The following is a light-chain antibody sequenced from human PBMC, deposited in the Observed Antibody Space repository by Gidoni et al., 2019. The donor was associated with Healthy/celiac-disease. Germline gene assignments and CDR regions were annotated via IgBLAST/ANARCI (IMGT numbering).Light chain of an antibody. V-gene: IGKV1-6*01. CDR1: QGIRKY. CDR3: LQDYNYPRT. CDR2: AAS. Sequence: AIQMTQSPSSLSASVGDRVTITCRASQGIRKYLGWYQQKPGKAPKLLIYAASSFQSGVPSRFSGSGSGTDFTLTISSLQPEDFATYYCLQDYNYPRTFGQGTKVEIK. J-gene: IGKJ1*01.